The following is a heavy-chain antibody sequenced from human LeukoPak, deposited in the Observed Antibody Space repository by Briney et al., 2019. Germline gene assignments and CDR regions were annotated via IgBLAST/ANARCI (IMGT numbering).Heavy chain of an antibody. D-gene: IGHD3/OR15-3a*01. CDR1: GFTFRTFS. V-gene: IGHV3-48*04. Sequence: GGSLRPTCAASGFTFRTFSMNWVRQAPGKGLEWLSYISSGSSPIYYADSVKGRFTISRDDAQNLVYLQMNSLRAEDTAVYYCTYLRTPYYNDKWLDPWGQGALVTVSS. CDR3: TYLRTPYYNDKWLDP. CDR2: ISSGSSPI. J-gene: IGHJ5*02.